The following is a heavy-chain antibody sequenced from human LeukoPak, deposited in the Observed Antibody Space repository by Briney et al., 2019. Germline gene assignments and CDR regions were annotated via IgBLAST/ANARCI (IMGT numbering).Heavy chain of an antibody. V-gene: IGHV1-2*02. CDR2: INPNSGGT. J-gene: IGHJ4*02. D-gene: IGHD1-26*01. CDR3: AREYRGSHSPLDY. CDR1: GYTFTGYF. Sequence: ASVKVSYKASGYTFTGYFMYWVRQAPGQGLEWMGWINPNSGGTNYAQKFQGRVTMTRDASISTAYMDLSRLRSDDTAVYYCAREYRGSHSPLDYWGQGTLVTVSS.